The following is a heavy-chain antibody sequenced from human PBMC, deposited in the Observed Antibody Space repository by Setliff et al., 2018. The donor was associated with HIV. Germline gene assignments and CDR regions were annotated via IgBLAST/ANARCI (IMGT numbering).Heavy chain of an antibody. Sequence: SETLSLTCAVSGYSISSGYFWGWIRQPPGKGLEWIGSLYHSGTNFYNPSLKSRVTISLDTSTNRFSLKLHSVTAADTAIFYCTRQVGSQYSYWAYYFDSWGQGALLTVSS. J-gene: IGHJ4*02. CDR1: GYSISSGYF. CDR3: TRQVGSQYSYWAYYFDS. D-gene: IGHD5-18*01. CDR2: LYHSGTN. V-gene: IGHV4-38-2*01.